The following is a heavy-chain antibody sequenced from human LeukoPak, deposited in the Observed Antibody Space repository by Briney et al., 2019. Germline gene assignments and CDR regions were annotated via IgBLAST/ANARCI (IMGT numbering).Heavy chain of an antibody. D-gene: IGHD3-22*01. CDR2: IYYSGST. V-gene: IGHV4-39*07. CDR3: ARDSMRYYDSNRQNH. J-gene: IGHJ4*02. CDR1: GGSISSSSYY. Sequence: KTSETLSLTCTVSGGSISSSSYYWGWIRQPPGKGLEWIGSIYYSGSTYYNPSLKSRVTISVDTSKNQFSLKLSSVTAADTAVYYCARDSMRYYDSNRQNHWGQGTLVTVSS.